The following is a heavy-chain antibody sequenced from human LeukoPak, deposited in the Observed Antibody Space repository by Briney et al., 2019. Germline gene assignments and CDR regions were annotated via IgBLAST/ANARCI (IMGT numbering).Heavy chain of an antibody. CDR1: GGSISSYY. Sequence: SETLSLTCTVSGGSISSYYWGWIRQPPGKGLEWIGSIYYSGSTYYNPSLKSRVTISVDTSKNQFSLKLSSVTAADTAVYYCARSLRVAVADYWGQGTLVTVSS. CDR3: ARSLRVAVADY. CDR2: IYYSGST. J-gene: IGHJ4*02. D-gene: IGHD6-19*01. V-gene: IGHV4-39*01.